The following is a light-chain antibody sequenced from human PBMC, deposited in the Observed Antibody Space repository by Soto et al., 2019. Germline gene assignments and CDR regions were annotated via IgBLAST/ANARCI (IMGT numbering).Light chain of an antibody. CDR1: SGRVASNY. V-gene: IGLV6-57*04. CDR2: EDD. CDR3: QSYDSPKEV. J-gene: IGLJ3*02. Sequence: NFMLTQPHSVSESPGKTVTIPCTRSSGRVASNYVQWYQQRPGSAPTTVIFEDDQRPSGVPDRFSGSIDSSSNSAFLTISGLKTEDEADYYCQSYDSPKEVFGGGTKLTVL.